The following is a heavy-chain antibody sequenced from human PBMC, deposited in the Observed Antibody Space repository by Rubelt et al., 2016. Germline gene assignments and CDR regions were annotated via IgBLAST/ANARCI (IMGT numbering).Heavy chain of an antibody. CDR1: GGSISSYY. V-gene: IGHV4-59*01. Sequence: QVQLQESGPGLAKPSETLSLTCTVSGGSISSYYWSWIRQTPGKGMEWIGYIYYSASTNYNPALKRRVTISVDTPKNQFSRSLSSVTAADTAVYYCARNGVRYSNQYYFDYWGQGTLVTVSS. D-gene: IGHD3-10*01. J-gene: IGHJ4*02. CDR2: IYYSAST. CDR3: ARNGVRYSNQYYFDY.